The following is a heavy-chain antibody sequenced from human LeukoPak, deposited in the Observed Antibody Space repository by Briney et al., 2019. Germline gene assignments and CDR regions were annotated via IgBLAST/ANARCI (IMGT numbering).Heavy chain of an antibody. J-gene: IGHJ4*02. D-gene: IGHD3-10*01. CDR1: GGSISSSSYY. CDR3: ARVNLWFGDRNRYYFDY. Sequence: PSQTLSLTCTVSGGSISSSSYYWGWIRQPPGKGLEWIGSIYYSGSTYYNPSLKSRVTISVDTSKNQFPLKLSSVTAADTAVYYCARVNLWFGDRNRYYFDYWGQGTLVTVSS. CDR2: IYYSGST. V-gene: IGHV4-39*06.